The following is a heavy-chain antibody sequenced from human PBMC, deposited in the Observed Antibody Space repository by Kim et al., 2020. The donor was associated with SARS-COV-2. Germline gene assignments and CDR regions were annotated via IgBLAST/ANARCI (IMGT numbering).Heavy chain of an antibody. D-gene: IGHD3-22*01. V-gene: IGHV3-9*01. CDR1: GFTFDDYA. Sequence: GGSLRLSCAASGFTFDDYAMHWVRQAPGKGLEWVSGISWNSGSIGYADSVKGRFTISRDNAKNSLYLQMNSLRAEDTALYYCAKATGGLDYYYGMDVWGQGTTVTVSS. J-gene: IGHJ6*02. CDR2: ISWNSGSI. CDR3: AKATGGLDYYYGMDV.